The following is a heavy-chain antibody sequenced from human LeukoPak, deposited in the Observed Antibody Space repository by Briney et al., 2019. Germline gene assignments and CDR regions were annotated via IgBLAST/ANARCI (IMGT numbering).Heavy chain of an antibody. V-gene: IGHV1-46*01. D-gene: IGHD6-13*01. CDR2: INPSGGST. CDR3: ARGAAAAGTGYYYMDV. J-gene: IGHJ6*03. CDR1: GYTFTSYY. Sequence: GASVKVSCKASGYTFTSYYMHWVRQAPGQGLEWMGIINPSGGSTSYAQKFQGRVTMTRDMSTSTVYMELSSLRSEDMAVYYCARGAAAAGTGYYYMDVWGKGTTVTVSS.